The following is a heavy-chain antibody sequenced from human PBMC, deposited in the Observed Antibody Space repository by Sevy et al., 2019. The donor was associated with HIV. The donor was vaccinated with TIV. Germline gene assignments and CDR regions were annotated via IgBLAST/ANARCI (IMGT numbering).Heavy chain of an antibody. Sequence: GGSLRLSCAASGFTVSSNYMSWVRQAPGKGLEWVSVIYRGGSTYYADSVKGRFTISRDNSKNTLYLQMNSLRAEDTAVYYCARDRGIGYGMDVWGQGTTVTVSS. J-gene: IGHJ6*02. D-gene: IGHD6-13*01. CDR3: ARDRGIGYGMDV. V-gene: IGHV3-66*01. CDR2: IYRGGST. CDR1: GFTVSSNY.